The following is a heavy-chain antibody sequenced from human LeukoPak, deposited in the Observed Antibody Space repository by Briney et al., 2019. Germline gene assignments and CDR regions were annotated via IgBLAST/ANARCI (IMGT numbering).Heavy chain of an antibody. V-gene: IGHV4-59*01. Sequence: SETLSLTCTVSGGSISTYYWSWIRKPPGKGLEWIGHIYNSGSTSYSPSLKSRVTISVDTSKNQFSLKLSSVTAADTAVYYCARFKRAGGWSYFDYWGQGTLVTVS. J-gene: IGHJ4*02. CDR3: ARFKRAGGWSYFDY. D-gene: IGHD6-19*01. CDR1: GGSISTYY. CDR2: IYNSGST.